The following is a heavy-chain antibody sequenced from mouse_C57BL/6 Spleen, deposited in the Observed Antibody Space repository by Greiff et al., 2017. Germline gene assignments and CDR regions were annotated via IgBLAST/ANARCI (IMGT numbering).Heavy chain of an antibody. CDR1: GYTFTDYY. CDR2: IYPGSGNT. V-gene: IGHV1-76*01. D-gene: IGHD2-3*01. J-gene: IGHJ2*01. CDR3: ARLGRDGYIDN. Sequence: QVQLQQSGAELVRPGASVKLSCKASGYTFTDYYINWVKQRPGQGLEWIARIYPGSGNTYYNEKFKGKATLTAEKSSSTAYMQLSSLTSEDSAVYFCARLGRDGYIDNWGQGTTLTVSS.